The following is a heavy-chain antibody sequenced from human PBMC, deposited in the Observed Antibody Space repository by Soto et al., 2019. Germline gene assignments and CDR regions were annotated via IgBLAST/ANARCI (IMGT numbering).Heavy chain of an antibody. Sequence: SETLSLTCTVSGGSISSYYWSWIRQPPGKGLEWIGYMYYGGGTNYNPSLKSRVTISVDTSKMQVSLKLSSVNAADTAVYFCARGKPSPLIVRSSRGPWFDPWGQGTLVTVSS. V-gene: IGHV4-59*08. J-gene: IGHJ5*02. CDR1: GGSISSYY. CDR3: ARGKPSPLIVRSSRGPWFDP. CDR2: MYYGGGT. D-gene: IGHD2-15*01.